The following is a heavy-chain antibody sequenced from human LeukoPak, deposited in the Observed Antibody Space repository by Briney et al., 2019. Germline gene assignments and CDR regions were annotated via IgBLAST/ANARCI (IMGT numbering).Heavy chain of an antibody. V-gene: IGHV1-69*06. CDR2: IIPIFGTA. J-gene: IGHJ4*02. CDR1: GGTFSSYA. CDR3: TTMTIIPTDY. D-gene: IGHD1-14*01. Sequence: GASVKVSCKASGGTFSSYAISWVRQAPGQGLEWMGGIIPIFGTANYAQKFQGRVTITADKSTSTAYMELSSLRSEDTAVYYCTTMTIIPTDYWGQGTLVTVSS.